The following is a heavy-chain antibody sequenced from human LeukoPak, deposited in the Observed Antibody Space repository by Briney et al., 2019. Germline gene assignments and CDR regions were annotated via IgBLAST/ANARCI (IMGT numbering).Heavy chain of an antibody. CDR3: ARETIGLGVVRSLNYFDY. CDR2: IYYSGST. V-gene: IGHV4-39*07. Sequence: SETLSLTCTVSGGSISSSSYYWGWIRQPPGKGLEWIGSIYYSGSTYYNPSLKSRVTISVDTSKNQFSLKLSSVTAADTAVYYCARETIGLGVVRSLNYFDYWGQGTLVTVSS. CDR1: GGSISSSSYY. J-gene: IGHJ4*02. D-gene: IGHD3-22*01.